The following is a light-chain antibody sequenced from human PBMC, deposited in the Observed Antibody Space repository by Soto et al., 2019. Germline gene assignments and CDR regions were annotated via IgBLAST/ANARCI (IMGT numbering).Light chain of an antibody. CDR1: SGDVGTYNL. J-gene: IGLJ2*01. V-gene: IGLV2-23*02. CDR3: SKDLDNLLVV. CDR2: EVN. Sequence: QSALTQPASVSGSPGQSITISCTGSSGDVGTYNLVSWYQQHPDKAPKLIIYEVNKRPSGVSDRFSGSESGNAASLTISGLQAEDEADYYCSKDLDNLLVVFGGGTKVTVL.